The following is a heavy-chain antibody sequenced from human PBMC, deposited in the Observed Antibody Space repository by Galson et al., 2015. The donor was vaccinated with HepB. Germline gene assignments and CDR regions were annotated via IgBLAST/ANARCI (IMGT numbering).Heavy chain of an antibody. CDR3: ARAPRSGWFDS. J-gene: IGHJ5*01. D-gene: IGHD3-10*01. V-gene: IGHV1-8*01. CDR2: MNPKTGNT. Sequence: SVKVSCKASGYTFTSYDIKWVRQATGQGLECMGWMNPKTGNTGYAQKFQGRVTMTRDTSISTAYMELSSLTSDDTAMYYCARAPRSGWFDSWGQGSLVTVSS. CDR1: GYTFTSYD.